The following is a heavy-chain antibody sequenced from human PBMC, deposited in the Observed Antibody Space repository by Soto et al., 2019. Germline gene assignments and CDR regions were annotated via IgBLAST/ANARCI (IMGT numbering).Heavy chain of an antibody. D-gene: IGHD3-22*01. CDR1: GGTFSSYA. CDR2: IIPIFGTA. Sequence: ASVKVSCKASGGTFSSYAISWVRQAPGQGLEWMGGIIPIFGTANYAQKFQRRVTITADESTSTAYMELSSLRSEDTAVYYCARDPYYYDSSGYVNWGQGTLVTVSS. V-gene: IGHV1-69*13. J-gene: IGHJ4*02. CDR3: ARDPYYYDSSGYVN.